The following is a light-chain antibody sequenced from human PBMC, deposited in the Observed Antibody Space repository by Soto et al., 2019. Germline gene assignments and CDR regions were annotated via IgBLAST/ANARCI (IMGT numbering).Light chain of an antibody. Sequence: VLTQSPGTLSLSPGERATLSFRSSQSVSSSYLAWYQQKPGQAPRLLIYGASSRATGIPDRFSGSGSGTDFTLTISRLEPEDFAVYYCQQYGSSPPITFGQGTRLEIK. CDR2: GAS. J-gene: IGKJ5*01. CDR3: QQYGSSPPIT. CDR1: QSVSSSY. V-gene: IGKV3-20*01.